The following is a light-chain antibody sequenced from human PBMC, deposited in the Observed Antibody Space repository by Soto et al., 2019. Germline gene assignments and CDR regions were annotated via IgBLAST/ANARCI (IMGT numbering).Light chain of an antibody. Sequence: EIVLTQSPGTLSLSPGERATLSCRASQSVSGSDLAWYQQKPGQAPRLLIYGASSRATGIPARFSGGGSGTDFTLTIGRLEPEDFAVYYCHQYAISPRTFGQGTKVESK. J-gene: IGKJ1*01. CDR2: GAS. CDR3: HQYAISPRT. CDR1: QSVSGSD. V-gene: IGKV3-20*01.